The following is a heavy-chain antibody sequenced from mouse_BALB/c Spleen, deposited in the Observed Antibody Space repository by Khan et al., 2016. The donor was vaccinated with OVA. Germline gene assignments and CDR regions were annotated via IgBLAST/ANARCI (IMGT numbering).Heavy chain of an antibody. J-gene: IGHJ3*01. V-gene: IGHV5-6*01. CDR2: ISSGGDYT. CDR3: ASHLTGSFAY. Sequence: EVQRVESGGDLVKPRGSLKLSCAASGFTFSSYSMSWVRQTPDKRLEWVATISSGGDYTYYPDSVKGRFTISRDNAKNTLYLQMSSLKSEDTAMYYCASHLTGSFAYWGQGTLVTVSA. CDR1: GFTFSSYS. D-gene: IGHD4-1*01.